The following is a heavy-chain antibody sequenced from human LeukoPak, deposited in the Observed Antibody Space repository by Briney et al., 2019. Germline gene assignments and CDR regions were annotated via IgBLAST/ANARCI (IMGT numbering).Heavy chain of an antibody. Sequence: GGSLRLSCAASGFTVSSNYTSWVRQAPGKGLEWVSVIYSGGSTYYADSVKGRFTISRDNSKNTLYLQMNSLRAEDTAVYYCARGYGGPSFYFDYWGQGTLVTVSS. J-gene: IGHJ4*02. D-gene: IGHD4-23*01. CDR3: ARGYGGPSFYFDY. CDR2: IYSGGST. CDR1: GFTVSSNY. V-gene: IGHV3-66*01.